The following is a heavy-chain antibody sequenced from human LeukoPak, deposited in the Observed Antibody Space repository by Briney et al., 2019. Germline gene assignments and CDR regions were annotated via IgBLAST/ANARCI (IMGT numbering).Heavy chain of an antibody. CDR3: ARGNGSGSYYAPIWDY. V-gene: IGHV3-21*04. CDR1: GFTLSSYN. CDR2: ISWRSSDI. Sequence: GGSLRLSCVASGFTLSSYNMKWVRQAPGKRLEWVSSISWRSSDIEYADSVKGRFTISRDIDKKSLYLQMNSLRAEDTAVYYCARGNGSGSYYAPIWDYWGQGTLVTVSS. D-gene: IGHD3-10*01. J-gene: IGHJ4*02.